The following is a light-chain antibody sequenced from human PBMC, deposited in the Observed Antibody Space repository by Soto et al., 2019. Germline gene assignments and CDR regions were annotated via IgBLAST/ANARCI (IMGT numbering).Light chain of an antibody. Sequence: SVLTQPASVSWSPGQSITISCTVTSSDVGGYNYVSWYQQHPGKAPKLMIYEVSNRPSGVSNRFSGSKSGNTASLTISGLQAEDEADYYCSSYTSSSTHYVFGTGTKVTVL. CDR2: EVS. V-gene: IGLV2-14*01. CDR1: SSDVGGYNY. J-gene: IGLJ1*01. CDR3: SSYTSSSTHYV.